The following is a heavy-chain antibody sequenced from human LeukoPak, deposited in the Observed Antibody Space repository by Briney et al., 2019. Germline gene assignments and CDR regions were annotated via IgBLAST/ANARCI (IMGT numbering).Heavy chain of an antibody. Sequence: KPSETLSLTCAVYGGSFSGYYWSWIRQPPGKGLEWIGEINHSGGTNYNPSLKSRVTISVDTSKNQFSLKLSSVTAADTAVYYCARGDDSSGYSTFDIWGQGTMVTVSS. CDR3: ARGDDSSGYSTFDI. CDR1: GGSFSGYY. V-gene: IGHV4-34*01. J-gene: IGHJ3*02. D-gene: IGHD3-22*01. CDR2: INHSGGT.